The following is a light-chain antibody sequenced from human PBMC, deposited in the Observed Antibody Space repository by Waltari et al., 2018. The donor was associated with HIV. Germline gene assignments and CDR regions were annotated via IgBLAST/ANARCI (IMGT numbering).Light chain of an antibody. Sequence: ASGTPGQRVTISCSGSSSNIGSNYVYWYQQLPGTAPKLLIYRNNQRPSGVPDRFSGSRSGTSASLAISGLRSEDEADYYCAAWDDSLSGYVFGTGTKVTVL. V-gene: IGLV1-47*01. CDR3: AAWDDSLSGYV. J-gene: IGLJ1*01. CDR2: RNN. CDR1: SSNIGSNY.